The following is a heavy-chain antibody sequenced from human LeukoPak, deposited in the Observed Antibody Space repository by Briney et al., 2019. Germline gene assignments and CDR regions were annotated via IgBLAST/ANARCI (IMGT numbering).Heavy chain of an antibody. V-gene: IGHV4-30-2*01. CDR1: GAFISSGGFY. CDR2: IYHSGKA. CDR3: ARGGRAFDV. Sequence: PSETLSLTCTVSGAFISSGGFYWSWLRQPPGKGLEWIGYIYHSGKAYYNPSLESRVTISVDRSKNHFSLNLNSVTAADTSVYYCARGGRAFDVWGQGTLISV. J-gene: IGHJ3*01.